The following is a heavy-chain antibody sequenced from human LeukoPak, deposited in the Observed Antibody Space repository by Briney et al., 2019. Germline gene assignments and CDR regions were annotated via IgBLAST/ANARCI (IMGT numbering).Heavy chain of an antibody. J-gene: IGHJ4*02. D-gene: IGHD1-26*01. CDR3: ARDRRLFGSSGSYCDY. CDR2: ISGSGTTT. CDR1: GFTFSSFV. V-gene: IGHV3-23*01. Sequence: GGSLTLSCTTSGFTFSSFVMSWVRQAPGKGLEWVATISGSGTTTYFADSVKGRFSISRDNSKNTLYLQMNSLRAEDTAVYYCARDRRLFGSSGSYCDYWGQGTLVTVSS.